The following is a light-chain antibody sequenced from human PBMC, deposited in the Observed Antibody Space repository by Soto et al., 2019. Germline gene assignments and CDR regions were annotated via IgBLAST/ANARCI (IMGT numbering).Light chain of an antibody. CDR3: QSYDSSLSGPYV. Sequence: QSLLTQPPSVSVAAGQRVTIACTGSSSNIGAGYDVHWYQQLPGTAPKLLIYGNSNRPSGVPDRFSGSKSGTSASLAITGLQAEDEADYYCQSYDSSLSGPYVFGTGTKVTVL. CDR2: GNS. CDR1: SSNIGAGYD. J-gene: IGLJ1*01. V-gene: IGLV1-40*01.